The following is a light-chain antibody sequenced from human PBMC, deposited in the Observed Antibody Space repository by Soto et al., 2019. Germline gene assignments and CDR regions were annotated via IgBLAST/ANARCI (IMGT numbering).Light chain of an antibody. CDR1: SSNIGAGYD. CDR2: GNY. J-gene: IGLJ3*02. Sequence: QAVVTQPPSVSGAPGQRVTISCTGSSSNIGAGYDVHWYQQLPGTAPKLLIYGNYNRPSGVPDRFSGSKSGTSASLAITGIQAEDEADYYCQSYDSSLSGSVFGGGTKLTVL. CDR3: QSYDSSLSGSV. V-gene: IGLV1-40*01.